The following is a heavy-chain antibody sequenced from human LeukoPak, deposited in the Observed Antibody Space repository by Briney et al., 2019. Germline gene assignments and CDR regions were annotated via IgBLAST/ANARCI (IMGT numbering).Heavy chain of an antibody. J-gene: IGHJ4*01. CDR3: AVKGGYNDWDAPFDY. CDR2: VNGDGSST. Sequence: GSLRLSCAASGFTFSSYWMHWVRQAPGKGLVWVARVNGDGSSTTYADSVKGRFTVSRDNAKKALYLQMNSLGAEDTAVYYCAVKGGYNDWDAPFDYWGQGTLVTVSS. CDR1: GFTFSSYW. V-gene: IGHV3-74*01. D-gene: IGHD5-12*01.